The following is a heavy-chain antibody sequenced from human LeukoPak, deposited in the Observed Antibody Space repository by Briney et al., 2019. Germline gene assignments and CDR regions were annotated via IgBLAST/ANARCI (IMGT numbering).Heavy chain of an antibody. V-gene: IGHV3-23*01. D-gene: IGHD3-9*01. CDR2: ISGSGGST. CDR1: GFTFSSYA. J-gene: IGHJ4*02. CDR3: AKGVLRYFDFTFFDY. Sequence: PGGSLRLSCAASGFTFSSYAMSWVRQAPGKGLEWVSAISGSGGSTYYADSVKGRFTISRDNSKNTLYLQTNSLRAEDTAVYYCAKGVLRYFDFTFFDYWGQGTLVTVSS.